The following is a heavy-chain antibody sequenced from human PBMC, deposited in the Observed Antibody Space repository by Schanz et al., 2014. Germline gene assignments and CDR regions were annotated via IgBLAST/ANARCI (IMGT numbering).Heavy chain of an antibody. D-gene: IGHD3-9*01. CDR2: ISGYNGNT. CDR3: ARGWGYDALTGYVF. J-gene: IGHJ4*02. CDR1: GYTFRHYG. V-gene: IGHV1-18*04. Sequence: QVQLVQSGAEVKKPGSPVKVSCKASGYTFRHYGISWLRQAPGQGLEWMGYISGYNGNTNYAPKVQDRVTMTTDTSTSTAYMELRSLRSDDTAVYYCARGWGYDALTGYVFWGQGTLVTVSS.